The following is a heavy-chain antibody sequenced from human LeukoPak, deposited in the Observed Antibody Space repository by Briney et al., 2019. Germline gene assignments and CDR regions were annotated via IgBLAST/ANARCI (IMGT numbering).Heavy chain of an antibody. CDR1: GFTFSSYG. D-gene: IGHD2-2*01. V-gene: IGHV3-48*01. J-gene: IGHJ4*02. Sequence: PGGSLRLSCAASGFTFSSYGMHWVRQAPGKGLEWVTYISSSSTTIYYADSVKGRFTISRDNAKNSLYLQMNSLRAEDTAVYYCARRYCSSTSCYLSLDYWGQGTLVTVSS. CDR3: ARRYCSSTSCYLSLDY. CDR2: ISSSSTTI.